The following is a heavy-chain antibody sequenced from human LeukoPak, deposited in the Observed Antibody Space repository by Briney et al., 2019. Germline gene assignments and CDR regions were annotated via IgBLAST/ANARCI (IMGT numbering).Heavy chain of an antibody. CDR2: ISTSSSYI. J-gene: IGHJ6*03. CDR3: TRAGGLVRGVHYYYYMDV. Sequence: GGSLRLSCAASGFTFSSYTMNWVRQAPGKGLEWVSSISTSSSYIYYADSVKGRFTNSRDNSKNTLSLQMNSLRPEDTAVYYCTRAGGLVRGVHYYYYMDVWDKGTTVTISS. V-gene: IGHV3-21*01. CDR1: GFTFSSYT. D-gene: IGHD3-10*01.